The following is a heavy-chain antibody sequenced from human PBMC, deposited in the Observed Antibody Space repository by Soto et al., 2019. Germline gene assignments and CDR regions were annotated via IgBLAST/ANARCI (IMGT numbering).Heavy chain of an antibody. CDR1: GFTFSSYA. V-gene: IGHV3-30-3*01. Sequence: QVQLVESGGGVVQPGRSLRLSCAASGFTFSSYAMHWVRQAPGKGLEWVAVISYDGSNKYHADSVKGRFTISRDNSKNTLYLQMNSLRAEDTAVYYCARSRGYSYGYYYYYGMDVWGQGTTVTVSS. CDR2: ISYDGSNK. J-gene: IGHJ6*02. D-gene: IGHD5-18*01. CDR3: ARSRGYSYGYYYYYGMDV.